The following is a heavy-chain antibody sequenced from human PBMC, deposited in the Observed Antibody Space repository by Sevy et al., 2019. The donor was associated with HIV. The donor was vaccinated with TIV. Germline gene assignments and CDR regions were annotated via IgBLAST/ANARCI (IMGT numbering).Heavy chain of an antibody. CDR2: IDWDDDK. J-gene: IGHJ5*02. CDR1: GFSLSTSGMC. Sequence: SGPTLVNPTQTLTLTCTFSGFSLSTSGMCVSWIRQPPGKALEWLALIDWDDDKYYSTSLKTRLTISKDTSKVQVVLTMTNMDPVDTATYYCARTIGAAGPTNWFDPWGQGTLVTVSS. D-gene: IGHD6-13*01. V-gene: IGHV2-70*01. CDR3: ARTIGAAGPTNWFDP.